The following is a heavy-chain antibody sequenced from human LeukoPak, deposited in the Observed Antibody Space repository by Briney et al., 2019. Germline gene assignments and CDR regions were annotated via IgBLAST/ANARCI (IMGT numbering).Heavy chain of an antibody. CDR2: IHYTGST. CDR1: GASINRDY. CDR3: ARESHYHDSLGYNWLDP. Sequence: SETLSLTCTVSGASINRDYWRCLRQTPGKGLEWIGYIHYTGSTNYNPSLKSRVTISLDTSKNQFSLKLSSVTAADTAVYYCARESHYHDSLGYNWLDPCGQGTLVTVSS. J-gene: IGHJ5*02. D-gene: IGHD3-22*01. V-gene: IGHV4-59*01.